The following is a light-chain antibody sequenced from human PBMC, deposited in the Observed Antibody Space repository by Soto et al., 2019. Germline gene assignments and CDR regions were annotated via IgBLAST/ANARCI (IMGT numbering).Light chain of an antibody. Sequence: IVMTQCPVFLSVSPGDSATLSCGDSQSVSTKLAWYQQKPGQAPRLIIYHAYIRAAGIPARFSGSGSGTEFTPTISSLQSEDFAVYHCQQYNNWPPWTXGQGTKVDI. CDR3: QQYNNWPPWT. J-gene: IGKJ1*01. CDR1: QSVSTK. CDR2: HAY. V-gene: IGKV3D-15*01.